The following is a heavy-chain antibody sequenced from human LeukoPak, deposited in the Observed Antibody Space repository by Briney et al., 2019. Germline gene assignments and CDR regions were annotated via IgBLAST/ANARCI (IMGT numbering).Heavy chain of an antibody. Sequence: AETLSLTCAVYGGSFSGYYWSWIRQPPGKGLEWIGEINHSGSTNYNPSLKSRVTISVDTSKNQFSLKLSSVTAADTAVYYCARDLPYNYDILTGYFRWFDPWGQGTLVTVSS. CDR2: INHSGST. D-gene: IGHD3-9*01. J-gene: IGHJ5*02. V-gene: IGHV4-34*01. CDR1: GGSFSGYY. CDR3: ARDLPYNYDILTGYFRWFDP.